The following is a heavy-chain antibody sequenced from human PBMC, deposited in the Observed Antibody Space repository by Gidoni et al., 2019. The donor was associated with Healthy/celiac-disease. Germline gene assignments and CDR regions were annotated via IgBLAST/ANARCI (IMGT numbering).Heavy chain of an antibody. CDR1: GFTSSSYS. D-gene: IGHD3-10*01. J-gene: IGHJ6*02. Sequence: EVQLVESGGGLVKPGGSLRLSCAASGFTSSSYSMNWVRQAPGKGLEWVSSISSSSSYIYYADSVKGRFTISRDNAKNSLYLQMNSLRAEDTAVYYCARDLDMVRGVMPYYYGMDVWGQGTTVTVSS. V-gene: IGHV3-21*01. CDR2: ISSSSSYI. CDR3: ARDLDMVRGVMPYYYGMDV.